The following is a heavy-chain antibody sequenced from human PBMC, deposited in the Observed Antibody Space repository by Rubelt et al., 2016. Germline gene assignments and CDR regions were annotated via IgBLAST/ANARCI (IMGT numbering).Heavy chain of an antibody. J-gene: IGHJ5*02. CDR1: GYTFTSYD. D-gene: IGHD3-3*01. CDR2: MNPNSGNT. Sequence: QVQLVQSGAEVKKPGASVKVSCKASGYTFTSYDINWVRQATGQGLEWMGWMNPNSGNTGYAQKLQGKGTMTRNTAVSTAYMELSSLRSEDTAVYYCARMVNDFWSGYHNWFDPWGQGTLVTVSS. V-gene: IGHV1-8*01. CDR3: ARMVNDFWSGYHNWFDP.